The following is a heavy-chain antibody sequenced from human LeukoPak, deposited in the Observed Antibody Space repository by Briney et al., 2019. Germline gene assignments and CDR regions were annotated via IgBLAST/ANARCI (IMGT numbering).Heavy chain of an antibody. D-gene: IGHD2-21*02. V-gene: IGHV3-20*04. Sequence: GGSLRLSCAASGFTFGNYGMSWVRQAPGKGLEWVSGINWNGGSTGYADSVEGRFTISRDNAENSQYLQMNSLRVEDTALYYCARAQTYGDSRLLLDYWGQGTLVTVSS. J-gene: IGHJ4*02. CDR1: GFTFGNYG. CDR2: INWNGGST. CDR3: ARAQTYGDSRLLLDY.